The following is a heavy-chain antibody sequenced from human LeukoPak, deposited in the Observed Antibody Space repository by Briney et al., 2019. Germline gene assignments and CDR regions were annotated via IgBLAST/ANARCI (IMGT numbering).Heavy chain of an antibody. V-gene: IGHV3-7*01. Sequence: GGSLRLSCAASGFTFSSYWMSWVRQAPGKGLEWVANIKQDGSESYYVDSVKGRFTISRDNAKNSLYLQMDSLRAEDTAIYYCARGCSGGSYYESKFDPWGQRTLVTVSS. CDR3: ARGCSGGSYYESKFDP. D-gene: IGHD2-15*01. CDR2: IKQDGSES. J-gene: IGHJ5*02. CDR1: GFTFSSYW.